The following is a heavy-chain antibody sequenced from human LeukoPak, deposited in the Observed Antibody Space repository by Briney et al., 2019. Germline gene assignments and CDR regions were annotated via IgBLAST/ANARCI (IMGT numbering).Heavy chain of an antibody. V-gene: IGHV4-61*05. Sequence: SETLSLTCTVSGGSISSSSYYWGWIRQPPGKGLEWIGYIYYSGSTNYNPSLKSRVTISVDTSKNQFSLKLSSVTAADTAVYYCARHCGNYYDSSGYIHFDYWGQGTLVTVSS. CDR3: ARHCGNYYDSSGYIHFDY. J-gene: IGHJ4*02. CDR1: GGSISSSSYY. CDR2: IYYSGST. D-gene: IGHD3-22*01.